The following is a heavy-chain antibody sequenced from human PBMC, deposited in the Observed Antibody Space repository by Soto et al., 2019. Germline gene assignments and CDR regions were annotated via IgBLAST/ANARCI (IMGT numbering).Heavy chain of an antibody. CDR2: IIPILGIA. Sequence: QVQLGQSGAEVKKPRSSVQVSCKASGGTFSSYTISWVRQAPGQGLEWMGRIIPILGIANYAQKFQGRVTNTADKSPRRPYMELSRFRSEHTAVYYCARVVGANGPDPRSYMDVWGKGTTVTVSS. CDR3: ARVVGANGPDPRSYMDV. V-gene: IGHV1-69*02. CDR1: GGTFSSYT. J-gene: IGHJ6*03. D-gene: IGHD3-10*01.